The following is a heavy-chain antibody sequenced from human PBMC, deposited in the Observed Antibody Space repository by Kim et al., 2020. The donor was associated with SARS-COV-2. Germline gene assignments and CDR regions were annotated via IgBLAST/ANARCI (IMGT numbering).Heavy chain of an antibody. V-gene: IGHV4-34*01. J-gene: IGHJ6*02. D-gene: IGHD2-2*01. CDR1: GGSFSGYY. CDR3: ARMMKRQLPLYGMDV. Sequence: SETLSLTCAVYGGSFSGYYWSWIRQPPGKGLEWIGEINHSGSTNYNPSLKSRVTISVDTSKNQFSLKLSSVTAADTAVYYCARMMKRQLPLYGMDVWGQGTTVTVSS. CDR2: INHSGST.